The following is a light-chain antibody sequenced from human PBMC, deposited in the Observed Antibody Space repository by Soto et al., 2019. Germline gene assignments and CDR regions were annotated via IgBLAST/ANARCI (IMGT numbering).Light chain of an antibody. CDR3: SSSGGSNNFVV. V-gene: IGLV2-8*01. Sequence: QSALTQPPSASGSPGQSVTISCTGTSSDVGGYDYVSWYQQHPGKAPKFMIYGVNKRPSGVPDRFSGSKSGNTASLTVSGLQAEDEADYYCSSSGGSNNFVVFGGGTKVTVL. CDR1: SSDVGGYDY. J-gene: IGLJ2*01. CDR2: GVN.